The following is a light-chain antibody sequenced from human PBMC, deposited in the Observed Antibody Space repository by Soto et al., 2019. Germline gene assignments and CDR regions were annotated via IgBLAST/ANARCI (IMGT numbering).Light chain of an antibody. Sequence: EIVMTQSPATLSVSQGERATLSCRASQSVSSNLAWYQQKPGQAPRLLIYGASTRATGAPARFSGSGSGTEFTLTRSRLQPEDFAVYYCQQYNNWPPYTFGQGTKLEIK. CDR3: QQYNNWPPYT. V-gene: IGKV3-15*01. CDR1: QSVSSN. CDR2: GAS. J-gene: IGKJ2*01.